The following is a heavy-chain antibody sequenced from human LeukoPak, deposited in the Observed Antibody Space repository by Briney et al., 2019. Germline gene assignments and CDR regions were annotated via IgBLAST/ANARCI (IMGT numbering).Heavy chain of an antibody. Sequence: PGGSLRLSCAASGFTFSSYWMNWARQALGKGLEWVASINHNGNVNYYVDSVKGRFTISRDNAKNSLYLQVSNLRAEDTAVYFCARGGGLDVWGQGATVTVSS. CDR1: GFTFSSYW. CDR2: INHNGNVN. D-gene: IGHD3-16*01. V-gene: IGHV3-7*03. J-gene: IGHJ6*02. CDR3: ARGGGLDV.